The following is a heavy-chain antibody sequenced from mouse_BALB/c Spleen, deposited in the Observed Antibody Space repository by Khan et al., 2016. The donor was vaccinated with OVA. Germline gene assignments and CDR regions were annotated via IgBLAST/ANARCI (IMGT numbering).Heavy chain of an antibody. V-gene: IGHV1-7*01. Sequence: VQLQQSGAELAKPGASVKMSCKASGYTFINYWILWVKQRPGQGLEWIGYINPSTAYTEYNQNFKDKATLTADKSSRTAYMQLSSLTSEDSAVYYCARRGLRWDFDYWGQVTTLTVSS. CDR2: INPSTAYT. J-gene: IGHJ2*01. CDR3: ARRGLRWDFDY. CDR1: GYTFINYW. D-gene: IGHD1-1*01.